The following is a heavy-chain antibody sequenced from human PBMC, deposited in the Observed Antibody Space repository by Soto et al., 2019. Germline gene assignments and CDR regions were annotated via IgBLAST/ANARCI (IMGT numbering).Heavy chain of an antibody. D-gene: IGHD2-15*01. V-gene: IGHV3-23*01. Sequence: GGSLRLSCAASGFTFSSYAMSWVRQAPGKGLEWVSAISGSGGSTYYADSVKGRFTISRDNSKNTLYLQMNSLRAEDTAVYYCAKEPSPLGYCSGGSCYSKPFDYWGQGTLVTVSS. CDR1: GFTFSSYA. CDR3: AKEPSPLGYCSGGSCYSKPFDY. CDR2: ISGSGGST. J-gene: IGHJ4*02.